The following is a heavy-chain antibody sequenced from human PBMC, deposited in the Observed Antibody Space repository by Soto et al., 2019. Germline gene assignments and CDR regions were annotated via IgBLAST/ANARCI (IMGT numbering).Heavy chain of an antibody. D-gene: IGHD3-22*01. V-gene: IGHV3-13*01. CDR3: ARARDYYDSSGYYYYFDY. J-gene: IGHJ4*02. CDR1: GFTFSSYD. CDR2: IGTAGDT. Sequence: GGSLRLSCAASGFTFSSYDMHWVRQATGKGLEWVSAIGTAGDTYYPGSVKGRFTNSRENAKNSLYLQMNSLRAGDTAVYYCARARDYYDSSGYYYYFDYWGQGTLVTVSS.